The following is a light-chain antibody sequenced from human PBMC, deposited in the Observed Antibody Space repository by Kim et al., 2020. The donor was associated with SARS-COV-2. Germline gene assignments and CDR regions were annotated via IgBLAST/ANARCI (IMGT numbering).Light chain of an antibody. CDR2: EVT. V-gene: IGLV2-23*02. J-gene: IGLJ2*01. Sequence: QSALSQPASVSGSRGQSITISCTGNSGDIGRYNLVSWYQQHPGKAPKLIIYEVTKRPSGVSSRFSGSKSGNTASLTISGLQAEDEADYYCCSYASSGTLFGGGTKVTVL. CDR3: CSYASSGTL. CDR1: SGDIGRYNL.